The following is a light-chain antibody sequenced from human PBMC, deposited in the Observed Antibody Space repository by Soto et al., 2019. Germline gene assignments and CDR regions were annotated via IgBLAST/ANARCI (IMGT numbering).Light chain of an antibody. V-gene: IGLV2-11*01. J-gene: IGLJ1*01. CDR2: GNS. CDR3: GSWDSSLSAYV. CDR1: SSDVGGYNY. Sequence: QSALTQPRSVSGSPGQSVTISCTGTSSDVGGYNYVSWYQQHPGKAPKLLIYGNSNRPSGVPDRFSGSKSGTSATLGITGFQTGDEADYYCGSWDSSLSAYVFGTGTKSPS.